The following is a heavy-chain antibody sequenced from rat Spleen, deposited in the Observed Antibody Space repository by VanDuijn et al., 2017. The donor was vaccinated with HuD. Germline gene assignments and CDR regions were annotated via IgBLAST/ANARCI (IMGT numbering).Heavy chain of an antibody. CDR1: GFTFSNYD. Sequence: EVQLVESGGGLVQPGRSLKLSCAASGFTFSNYDMAWVRQAPKKGLEWVASITDTGGYTYYPDSVKGRFTISRDNAKSTLYLQMNSLGSQDTATYYCTINNLDYWGQGVMVTVSS. V-gene: IGHV5-25*01. J-gene: IGHJ2*01. D-gene: IGHD1-10*01. CDR3: TINNLDY. CDR2: ITDTGGYT.